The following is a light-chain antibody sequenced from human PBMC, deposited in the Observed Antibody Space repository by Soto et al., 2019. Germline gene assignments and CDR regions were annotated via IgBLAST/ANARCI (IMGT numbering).Light chain of an antibody. CDR2: DAS. CDR1: QSISSW. Sequence: DIQMTQSPSTLSASVGDRVTITCRASQSISSWLAWYQQKPGKAPKLLIYDASSLESGVPPGFSGSGAGTEFTLTISSLQPDDFATYYCQQYNRYSKTFGQGTKVEIK. V-gene: IGKV1-5*01. CDR3: QQYNRYSKT. J-gene: IGKJ1*01.